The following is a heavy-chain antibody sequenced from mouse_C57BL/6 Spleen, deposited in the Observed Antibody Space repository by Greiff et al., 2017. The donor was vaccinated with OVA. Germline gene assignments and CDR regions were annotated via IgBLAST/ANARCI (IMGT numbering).Heavy chain of an antibody. Sequence: QVQLKESGAELARPGASVKLSCKASGYTFTSYGISWVKQRTGQGLEWIGEIYPRSGNTYYNEKFKGKATLTADKSSSTAYMELRSLTSEDSAVYFCASPHYYGSSYRFAYWGQGTLVTVSA. J-gene: IGHJ3*01. D-gene: IGHD1-1*01. CDR2: IYPRSGNT. V-gene: IGHV1-81*01. CDR1: GYTFTSYG. CDR3: ASPHYYGSSYRFAY.